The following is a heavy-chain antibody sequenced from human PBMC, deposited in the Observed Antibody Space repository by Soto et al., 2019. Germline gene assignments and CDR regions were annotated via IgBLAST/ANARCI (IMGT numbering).Heavy chain of an antibody. D-gene: IGHD2-8*02. J-gene: IGHJ3*02. CDR2: ISDSGFTT. CDR3: AKGKGTGVTRVGAFDI. V-gene: IGHV3-23*01. Sequence: EVQLLESGGGLVQPGGSLRLSCAASGFTFSKYAMSCVRQAPGKGLDWVSGISDSGFTTYSADSVKGRFTISRDNSKNTLYPQMNSLRAEDTAVYYCAKGKGTGVTRVGAFDIWGQGTMVTVSS. CDR1: GFTFSKYA.